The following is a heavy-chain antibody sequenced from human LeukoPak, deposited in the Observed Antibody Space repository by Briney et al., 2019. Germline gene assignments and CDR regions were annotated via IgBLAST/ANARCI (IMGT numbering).Heavy chain of an antibody. Sequence: SGGSLRLSXAASGFTFSSYAMSWVRQAPGKGLEWVSAISGSGGSTYYADSVKGRFTISRDNSKNTLYLQMNSLRAEDTAVYYCAKEYGSGSYLVYFDYWGQGTLVTVSS. V-gene: IGHV3-23*01. J-gene: IGHJ4*02. D-gene: IGHD3-10*01. CDR1: GFTFSSYA. CDR3: AKEYGSGSYLVYFDY. CDR2: ISGSGGST.